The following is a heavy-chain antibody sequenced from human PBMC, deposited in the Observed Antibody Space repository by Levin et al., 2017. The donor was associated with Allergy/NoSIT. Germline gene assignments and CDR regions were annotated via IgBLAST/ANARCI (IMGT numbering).Heavy chain of an antibody. Sequence: LSLTCAASGFTFSSYSMNWVRQAPGKGLEWVSSISSSSSYIYYADSVKGRFTISRDNAKNSLYLQMNSLRAEDTAVYYCAGVGAVAGPVDYWGQGTLVTVSS. D-gene: IGHD6-19*01. CDR1: GFTFSSYS. CDR3: AGVGAVAGPVDY. V-gene: IGHV3-21*01. CDR2: ISSSSSYI. J-gene: IGHJ4*02.